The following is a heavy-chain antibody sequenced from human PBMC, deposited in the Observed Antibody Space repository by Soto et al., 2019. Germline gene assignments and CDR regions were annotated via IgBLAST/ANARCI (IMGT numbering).Heavy chain of an antibody. D-gene: IGHD2-15*01. CDR1: GYTLTELS. CDR2: FDPEDGET. J-gene: IGHJ4*01. Sequence: ASVKVSCKVSGYTLTELSMHWVRQAPGKGLEWMGGFDPEDGETIYAQKFQGRVTMTEDTSTDTAYMELSSLRSEDTAVYYCATGQNIAVGVAAPIFDYWGQGSLVPVXS. CDR3: ATGQNIAVGVAAPIFDY. V-gene: IGHV1-24*01.